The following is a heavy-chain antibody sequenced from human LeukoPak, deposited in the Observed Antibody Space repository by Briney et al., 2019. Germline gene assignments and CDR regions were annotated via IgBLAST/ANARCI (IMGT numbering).Heavy chain of an antibody. CDR1: GITFSNYA. CDR3: AGRPTGYSSGYIH. CDR2: ISGSAHKI. D-gene: IGHD5-18*01. J-gene: IGHJ4*02. Sequence: PGGSLRLSYVASGITFSNYAVSWVRQAPKKGLDWVSVISGSAHKIRYADSVKGRFTISRDNSENIVYLQMNNLRVEDTAVYYCAGRPTGYSSGYIHWGQGTLVTVSS. V-gene: IGHV3-23*01.